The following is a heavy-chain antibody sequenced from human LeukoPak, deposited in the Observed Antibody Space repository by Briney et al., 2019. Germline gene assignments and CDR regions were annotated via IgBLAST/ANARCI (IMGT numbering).Heavy chain of an antibody. Sequence: GRSLRLSCAASGFTFSSYGMHWVRQAPGKGLEWVAAIWYDGSNKYYADSVKGRFTISRDNSKNTLYLQMNSLRAEDTAVYYCARDLNGLRDYGGLDVWGQGTTVTVSS. CDR2: IWYDGSNK. J-gene: IGHJ6*02. CDR3: ARDLNGLRDYGGLDV. V-gene: IGHV3-33*01. CDR1: GFTFSSYG. D-gene: IGHD4-23*01.